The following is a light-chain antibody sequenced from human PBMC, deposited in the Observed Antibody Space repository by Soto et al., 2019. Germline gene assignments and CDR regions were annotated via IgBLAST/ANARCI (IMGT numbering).Light chain of an antibody. V-gene: IGLV2-14*03. Sequence: QSALTQPASVSGSPGQSITISCTGTSSDVGAYNFVSWHQQHPGKAPILMIYNVYDRPSGISYRFSGSKSGNTASLTISGLQGEGEADYYCSAYTVSRTYVFGAGTKVTVL. CDR3: SAYTVSRTYV. CDR1: SSDVGAYNF. J-gene: IGLJ1*01. CDR2: NVY.